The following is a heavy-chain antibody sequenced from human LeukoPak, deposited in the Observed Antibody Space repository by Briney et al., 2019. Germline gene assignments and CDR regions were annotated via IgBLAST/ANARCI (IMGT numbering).Heavy chain of an antibody. D-gene: IGHD3-3*01. CDR2: ISGSSGST. V-gene: IGHV3-23*01. J-gene: IGHJ5*02. CDR3: AKGGLRFLEWFTNWFDP. CDR1: EFDFSSHA. Sequence: GGSLRLSCAASEFDFSSHAMTWVRQAPGKGLEWVSAISGSSGSTYYADSVKGRFTISRDNSKNTLYLQMNSLRAEDTAVYYCAKGGLRFLEWFTNWFDPWGQGTLVTVSP.